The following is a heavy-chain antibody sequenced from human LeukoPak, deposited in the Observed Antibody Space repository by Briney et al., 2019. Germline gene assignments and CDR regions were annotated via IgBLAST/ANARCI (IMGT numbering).Heavy chain of an antibody. D-gene: IGHD3-10*01. J-gene: IGHJ5*02. Sequence: SETLSRTCAVYGGSFSGSYWSWIRQPPGKGLEWIGEINHSGSTNYNPSLKSRVTISVDTSKNQFSLKLTSVTAADTAVYYCARLFRPGVWFDPWGQGTLDTVSS. V-gene: IGHV4-34*01. CDR1: GGSFSGSY. CDR3: ARLFRPGVWFDP. CDR2: INHSGST.